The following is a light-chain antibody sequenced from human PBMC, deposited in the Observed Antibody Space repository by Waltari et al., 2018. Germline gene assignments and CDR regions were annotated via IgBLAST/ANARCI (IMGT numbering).Light chain of an antibody. V-gene: IGLV1-47*02. Sequence: QSVLTQPPSASGTPGQRVTISCSGSSSNIGTHYIHWYQHLPGTAPKLLIYSDNQRPSGVPDRFSASKSGASASLAISGLRSEDEADYYCAAWDGRLSIVVFGGGTRVTVV. J-gene: IGLJ2*01. CDR2: SDN. CDR3: AAWDGRLSIVV. CDR1: SSNIGTHY.